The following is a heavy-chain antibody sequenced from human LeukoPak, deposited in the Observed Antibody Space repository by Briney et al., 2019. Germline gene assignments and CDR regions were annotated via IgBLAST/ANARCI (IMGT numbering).Heavy chain of an antibody. D-gene: IGHD2-2*02. Sequence: SQTLSLTCTVSGGSISSGSYYWSWIRQPAGKGLEWIGRIYTSGSTNYNPSLKSRVTISVDTSKNQFSLKLSSVTAADTAVYYCARHMRGVPAAIDRSYYMDVWGKGTTVTVSS. CDR2: IYTSGST. J-gene: IGHJ6*03. V-gene: IGHV4-61*02. CDR3: ARHMRGVPAAIDRSYYMDV. CDR1: GGSISSGSYY.